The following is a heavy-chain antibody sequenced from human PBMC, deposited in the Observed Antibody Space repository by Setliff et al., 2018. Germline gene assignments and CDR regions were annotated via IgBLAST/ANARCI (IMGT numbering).Heavy chain of an antibody. CDR1: GFTLSTYW. CDR2: IKQDGSEE. V-gene: IGHV3-7*01. CDR3: ARAKGTTMATQYFDY. Sequence: GGSLRLSCSASGFTLSTYWMNWVRQAPGKGLEWVAHIKQDGSEEYYVDSVKGRFTISRDNAKNSLYLQLNSLRAEDTAVYYCARAKGTTMATQYFDYWGQGTPVTVSS. D-gene: IGHD3-10*01. J-gene: IGHJ4*02.